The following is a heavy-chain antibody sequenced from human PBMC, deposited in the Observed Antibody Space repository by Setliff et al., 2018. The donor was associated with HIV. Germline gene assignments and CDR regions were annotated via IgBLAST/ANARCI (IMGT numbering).Heavy chain of an antibody. Sequence: GASVKVSCKASGYTFTSYGISWVRQAPGQGLEWMGWISAYNGNTNYAQNFQGRVTMTTDTSTSTVYMELRSLRSDDTAVYYCARRGRQQSDAFDIWGQGTMVTVSS. CDR2: ISAYNGNT. CDR3: ARRGRQQSDAFDI. V-gene: IGHV1-18*01. CDR1: GYTFTSYG. D-gene: IGHD6-13*01. J-gene: IGHJ3*02.